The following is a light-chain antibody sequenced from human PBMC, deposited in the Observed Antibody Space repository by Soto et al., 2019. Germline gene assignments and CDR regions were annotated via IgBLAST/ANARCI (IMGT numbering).Light chain of an antibody. CDR2: EVT. CDR3: SSYTISSTWV. Sequence: QSVLTQPASVSGSPGQSIAISCTGTSSDVGGYNYVSWSQHHPGKAPKLMIYEVTNRPSGVSDRFSGSKSGNTASLIIYGLQAEDEADYYCSSYTISSTWVFGGGTKVTVL. V-gene: IGLV2-14*01. J-gene: IGLJ3*02. CDR1: SSDVGGYNY.